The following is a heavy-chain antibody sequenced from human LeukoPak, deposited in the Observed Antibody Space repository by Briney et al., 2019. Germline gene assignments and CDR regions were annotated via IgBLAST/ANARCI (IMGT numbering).Heavy chain of an antibody. Sequence: GGSLRLSCAASGFSFGAYWMTWVRQAPGTGLEWVANINPAGTETYYVDPVKGRFTISRDNAKNLLYLQMNSLRAEDTAVYYCARVGYVAAVDLWGQGTLVTVSS. D-gene: IGHD2-15*01. CDR1: GFSFGAYW. CDR3: ARVGYVAAVDL. CDR2: INPAGTET. V-gene: IGHV3-7*01. J-gene: IGHJ4*02.